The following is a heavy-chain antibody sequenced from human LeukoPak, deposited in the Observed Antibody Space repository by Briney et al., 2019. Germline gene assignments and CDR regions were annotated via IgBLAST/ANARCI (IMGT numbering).Heavy chain of an antibody. V-gene: IGHV3-7*01. CDR2: IKQDGSEK. CDR3: ARDRFYYFDY. D-gene: IGHD3-10*01. CDR1: GFTFSTYA. Sequence: PGGSLRLSCTASGFTFSTYAMSWVRQAPGKGLEWVANIKQDGSEKYYVDSVKGRFTISRDNAKNSLYLQMNSLRAEDTAVYYCARDRFYYFDYWGQGTLVTVSS. J-gene: IGHJ4*02.